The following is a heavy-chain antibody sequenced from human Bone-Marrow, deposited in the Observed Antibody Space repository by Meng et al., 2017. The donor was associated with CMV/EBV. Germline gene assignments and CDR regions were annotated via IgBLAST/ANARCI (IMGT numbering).Heavy chain of an antibody. J-gene: IGHJ6*02. Sequence: KVSCKVSGYTFTSYWIGWVRQMPGKGREWMGVIYPGDSDTRYSPSFEGQVTISADKSISTAYLKWSSLEASDSAMDYCARQNYYYYGMDVGGQGTTVTVSS. CDR3: ARQNYYYYGMDV. CDR1: GYTFTSYW. CDR2: IYPGDSDT. V-gene: IGHV5-51*01.